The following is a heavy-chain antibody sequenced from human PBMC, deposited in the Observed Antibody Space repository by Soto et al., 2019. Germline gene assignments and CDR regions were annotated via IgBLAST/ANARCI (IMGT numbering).Heavy chain of an antibody. D-gene: IGHD4-17*01. CDR1: GGTFSSYA. V-gene: IGHV1-69*13. J-gene: IGHJ6*02. CDR2: IIPIFGTA. CDR3: ARGSFHRTTHYYYYGMDV. Sequence: SVKVSCKASGGTFSSYAISWVRQAPGQGLEWMGGIIPIFGTANYAQKFQGRVTITADESTSTAYMELSSLRSEDTAVYYCARGSFHRTTHYYYYGMDVSGQGTTVTVSS.